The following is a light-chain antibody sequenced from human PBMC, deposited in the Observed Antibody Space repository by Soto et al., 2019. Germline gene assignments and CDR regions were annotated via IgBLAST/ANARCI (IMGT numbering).Light chain of an antibody. CDR2: YAS. J-gene: IGKJ1*01. CDR3: QKYKSATWT. Sequence: IQLTQSPSSLSASVGDRVTISCRASQELXHYLAWYQQKPGKLPKFLXAYASVLRSGGSSRFSSSGSVTDFTLTISSLHPEYVANYFFQKYKSATWTFGQGTKVDIK. CDR1: QELXHY. V-gene: IGKV1-27*01.